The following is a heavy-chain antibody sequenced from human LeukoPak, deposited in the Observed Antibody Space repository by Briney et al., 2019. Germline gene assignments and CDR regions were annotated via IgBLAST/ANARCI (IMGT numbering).Heavy chain of an antibody. Sequence: ASVTVSCKASGYTFTSYAMHWVRQAPGQRLEWMGWINAGNGNTKYSQKFQGRVTITRDTSASTAYMELSSLRSEDTAVYYCARDPLTIFGVVNEYGMDVWGQGTTVTVSS. V-gene: IGHV1-3*01. J-gene: IGHJ6*02. D-gene: IGHD3-3*01. CDR3: ARDPLTIFGVVNEYGMDV. CDR1: GYTFTSYA. CDR2: INAGNGNT.